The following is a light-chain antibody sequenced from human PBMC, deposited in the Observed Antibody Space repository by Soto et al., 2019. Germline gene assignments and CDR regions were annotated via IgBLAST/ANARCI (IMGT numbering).Light chain of an antibody. CDR2: GDN. V-gene: IGLV2-23*01. CDR1: SSDVGRYNL. Sequence: QSALTQPASVSGSPGQSITISCSGTSSDVGRYNLVSWYQHHPGKAPKLMSYGDNKRPSGISNRFSGSRSGNTASLTISGLQAEDEADYHWCSSADGNTVVFGGGTKLTVL. J-gene: IGLJ2*01. CDR3: CSSADGNTVV.